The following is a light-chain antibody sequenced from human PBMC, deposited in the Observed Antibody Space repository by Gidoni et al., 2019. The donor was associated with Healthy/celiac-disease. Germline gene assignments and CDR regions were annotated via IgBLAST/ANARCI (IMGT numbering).Light chain of an antibody. V-gene: IGKV1-39*01. CDR1: QSISSY. Sequence: DIQMTQSPSSLSASVGDRVTITCSASQSISSYLNWYQQKPGQAPKLLIYAASSLQSGVPSRCSGRGSGTDFTLTISSLQPEDFATYYCQQSYSTPPTFGGGTKVEIK. CDR3: QQSYSTPPT. J-gene: IGKJ4*02. CDR2: AAS.